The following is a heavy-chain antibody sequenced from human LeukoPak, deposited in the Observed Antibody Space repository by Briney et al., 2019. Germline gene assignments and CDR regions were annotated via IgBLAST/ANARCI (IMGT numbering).Heavy chain of an antibody. D-gene: IGHD3-10*01. CDR2: IIPIFGTA. J-gene: IGHJ5*02. Sequence: GASVKVSCKASGGTFSSYAISWVRQAPGQGLEWMGGIIPIFGTANYAQKFQGRVTITADESTSTAYMELSSLRSEDTAVYYCAGAEVPMVRGVITEFNWFDPWGQGTLVTVSS. CDR3: AGAEVPMVRGVITEFNWFDP. V-gene: IGHV1-69*13. CDR1: GGTFSSYA.